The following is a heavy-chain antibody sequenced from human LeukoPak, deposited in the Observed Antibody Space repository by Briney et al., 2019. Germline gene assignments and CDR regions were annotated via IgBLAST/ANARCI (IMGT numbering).Heavy chain of an antibody. CDR1: GFTFSNYG. CDR3: ARDYYDSSGYYFLDY. J-gene: IGHJ4*02. D-gene: IGHD3-22*01. Sequence: GGSLRLFCAASGFTFSNYGMHWVRQAPGKGLEWVAVISYEGSDKYYADSVKGRFTISRDNSKNTLYLQMNSLRADDTAVYYCARDYYDSSGYYFLDYWGQGTLVTVSS. CDR2: ISYEGSDK. V-gene: IGHV3-30*03.